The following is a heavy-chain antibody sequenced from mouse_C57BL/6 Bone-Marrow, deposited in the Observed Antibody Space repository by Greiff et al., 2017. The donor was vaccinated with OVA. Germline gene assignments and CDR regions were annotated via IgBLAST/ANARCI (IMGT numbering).Heavy chain of an antibody. CDR2: ISDGGSYT. J-gene: IGHJ3*01. CDR1: GFTFSSYA. CDR3: ARDYLAWFAY. V-gene: IGHV5-4*01. D-gene: IGHD1-1*01. Sequence: EVQGVESGGGLVKPGGSLKLSCAASGFTFSSYAMSWVRQTPEKRLEWVATISDGGSYTYYPDNVKGRFTISRDNAKNNLYLQMSHLKSEDTAMYDCARDYLAWFAYWGQGTLVTVSA.